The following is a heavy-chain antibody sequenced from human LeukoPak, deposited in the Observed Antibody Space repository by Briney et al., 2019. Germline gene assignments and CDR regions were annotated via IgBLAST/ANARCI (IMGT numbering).Heavy chain of an antibody. D-gene: IGHD2-15*01. V-gene: IGHV1-8*03. CDR1: GYTFTRYD. Sequence: ASVKVSCKASGYTFTRYDINWVRQAAGQGLEWMGWLSPNTGHTGYAQKFQGRVTITRNTSINTAYMELSSLRSEDTAVYYCARMTASGRDNWFDPWGQGTLVTVSS. CDR3: ARMTASGRDNWFDP. CDR2: LSPNTGHT. J-gene: IGHJ5*02.